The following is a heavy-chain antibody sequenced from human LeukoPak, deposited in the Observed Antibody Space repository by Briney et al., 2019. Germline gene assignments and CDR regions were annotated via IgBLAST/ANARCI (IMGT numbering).Heavy chain of an antibody. V-gene: IGHV4-39*07. CDR1: GGSISSSSSY. CDR3: ASPKIAMSEYFQH. D-gene: IGHD2-21*01. J-gene: IGHJ1*01. Sequence: SGTLSLTCTVSGGSISSSSSYWGWIRQSPGKGLEWIGSLHYGGKNYYNPSLKSRVTISVDTSKNQFSLKLSSVTAADTAVYFCASPKIAMSEYFQHWGQGTLVTVSS. CDR2: LHYGGKN.